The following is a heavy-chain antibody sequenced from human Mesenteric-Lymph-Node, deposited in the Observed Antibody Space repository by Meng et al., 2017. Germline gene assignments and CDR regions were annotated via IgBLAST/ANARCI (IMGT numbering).Heavy chain of an antibody. J-gene: IGHJ4*02. CDR3: AKARSSSWALNYFDY. CDR2: ISSSSSYI. V-gene: IGHV3-21*04. Sequence: GGSLRLSCAASGFTFSSYSMNWVRQAPGKGLEWVSSISSSSSYIYYADSVKGRFTISRDNAKNSLYLQMNSLRAEDTAVYYCAKARSSSWALNYFDYWGQGTLVTVSS. D-gene: IGHD6-13*01. CDR1: GFTFSSYS.